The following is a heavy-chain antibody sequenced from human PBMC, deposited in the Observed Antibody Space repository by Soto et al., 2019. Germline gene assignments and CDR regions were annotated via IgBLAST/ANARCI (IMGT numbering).Heavy chain of an antibody. J-gene: IGHJ3*01. CDR1: GFFIGSGNY. CDR2: IFHGGNT. D-gene: IGHD2-15*01. V-gene: IGHV4-38-2*01. Sequence: SETLSLTCAVSGFFIGSGNYWGWIRKPPGKGLEWIGSIFHGGNTYYNPSLKSRVTISVDMSKNQFSLKLNSVTAADTAVYYCARARWYDAFDVWGQGTVVTVSS. CDR3: ARARWYDAFDV.